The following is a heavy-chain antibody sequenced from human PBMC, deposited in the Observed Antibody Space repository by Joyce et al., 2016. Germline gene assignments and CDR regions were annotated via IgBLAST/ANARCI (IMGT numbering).Heavy chain of an antibody. CDR1: GDSISSSRYY. J-gene: IGHJ4*02. Sequence: QLQLQESGPGLVKPSETLSLTRTVSGDSISSSRYYWGWIRQPPGKGLEWIGNILYSGSTSDNPSLKSRVSISVDTSKKQFSLKLSSVTAADTALYYCARGLAVGSSSFDYWGQGTLVTVSS. CDR2: ILYSGST. V-gene: IGHV4-39*01. CDR3: ARGLAVGSSSFDY. D-gene: IGHD6-19*01.